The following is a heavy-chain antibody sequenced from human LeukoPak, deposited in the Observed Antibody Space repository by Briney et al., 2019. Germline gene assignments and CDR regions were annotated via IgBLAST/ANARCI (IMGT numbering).Heavy chain of an antibody. V-gene: IGHV3-21*01. Sequence: GGSLRLSCAASGFTFSTYTMNWVRQAPGKGLEWVSSISTSRYYIYYADSVKGRFTISRDNAKNSLFLQMNSLRAEDTAVYYCARGIATTGHLAFDYWGQGTLVTVSS. D-gene: IGHD6-13*01. J-gene: IGHJ4*02. CDR2: ISTSRYYI. CDR1: GFTFSTYT. CDR3: ARGIATTGHLAFDY.